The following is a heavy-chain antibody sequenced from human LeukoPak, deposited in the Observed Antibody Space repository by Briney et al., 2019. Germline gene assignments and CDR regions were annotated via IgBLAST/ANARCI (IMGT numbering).Heavy chain of an antibody. Sequence: GASVKVSCKASGYTLTDYYIHWVRQAPGQGLEWMGWINPDSGNTGYAQKFQGRVTMTRNTSISTAYMELSSLRSEDTAVYYCARQYGSGINKYYYYGMDVWGQGTTVTVSS. CDR1: GYTLTDYY. CDR2: INPDSGNT. CDR3: ARQYGSGINKYYYYGMDV. V-gene: IGHV1-8*02. J-gene: IGHJ6*02. D-gene: IGHD3-10*01.